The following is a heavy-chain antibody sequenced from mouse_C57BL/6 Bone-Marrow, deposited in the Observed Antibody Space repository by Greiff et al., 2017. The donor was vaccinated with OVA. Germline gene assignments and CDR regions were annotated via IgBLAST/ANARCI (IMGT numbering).Heavy chain of an antibody. V-gene: IGHV5-6*02. D-gene: IGHD2-5*01. Sequence: DVKLVESGGDLVKPGGSLKLSCAASGFTFSSYGMSWVRQTPDKRLEWVATISSGGSYTYYPDSVKGRFTISRDNAKNTLYLQMSSLKSEDTAMYYCARPYYSNYVIYWYFDVWGTGTTVTVSS. CDR1: GFTFSSYG. CDR2: ISSGGSYT. CDR3: ARPYYSNYVIYWYFDV. J-gene: IGHJ1*03.